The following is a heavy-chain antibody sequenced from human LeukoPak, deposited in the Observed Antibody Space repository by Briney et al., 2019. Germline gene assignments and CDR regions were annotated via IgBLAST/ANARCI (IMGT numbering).Heavy chain of an antibody. CDR1: GGSFSGYY. D-gene: IGHD3-10*01. J-gene: IGHJ5*02. CDR2: INHSGST. CDR3: ARWRYYYGSGSYYNRGNWFDP. V-gene: IGHV4-34*01. Sequence: SETLSLTCAVYGGSFSGYYWSWIRQPPGKGLEWIGEINHSGSTNYNPSLKSRVTISVDTSKNQFSLKLSSVTAADTAVYYCARWRYYYGSGSYYNRGNWFDPWGQGTLVTVSS.